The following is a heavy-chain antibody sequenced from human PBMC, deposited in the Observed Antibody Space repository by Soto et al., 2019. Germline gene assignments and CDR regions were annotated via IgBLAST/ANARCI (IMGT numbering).Heavy chain of an antibody. J-gene: IGHJ4*02. CDR3: ARYYYDSSGYFDY. CDR2: IYYSGST. Sequence: KHPGTLSLTCTVSGGSVSSGSYYWSWIRQPPGKGLEWIGYIYYSGSTTYNPSLKSRVTISVDTSKNQFSLKLSSVTAADTAVYYCARYYYDSSGYFDYWGQGTLVTVSS. V-gene: IGHV4-61*01. D-gene: IGHD3-22*01. CDR1: GGSVSSGSYY.